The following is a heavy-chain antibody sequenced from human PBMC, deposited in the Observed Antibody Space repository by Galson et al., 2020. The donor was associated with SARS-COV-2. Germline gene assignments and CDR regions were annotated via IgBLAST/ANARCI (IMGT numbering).Heavy chain of an antibody. CDR2: ISNDGSNR. V-gene: IGHV3-30-3*01. CDR1: GFTFSSYA. CDR3: ARGPRFGELLSPFDS. D-gene: IGHD3-10*01. J-gene: IGHJ4*02. Sequence: GGSLRLSCAASGFTFSSYAMHWVRQAPGKGLEWVAVISNDGSNRYYADPVKGRFTISRDNSKNTLFLQMNSLRVEDTAVYYCARGPRFGELLSPFDSWGQGTLVTVSS.